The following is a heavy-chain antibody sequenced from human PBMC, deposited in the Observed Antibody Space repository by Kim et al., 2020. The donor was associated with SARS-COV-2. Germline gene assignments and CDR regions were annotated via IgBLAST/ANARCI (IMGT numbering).Heavy chain of an antibody. J-gene: IGHJ4*02. D-gene: IGHD1-26*01. CDR1: GDSVSTNSAT. V-gene: IGHV6-1*01. Sequence: SQTLSLTCAISGDSVSTNSATWNWIRHSPSRGLEWLGRTYYRAKWINDYALSVKSRVTINPDTSKHQFSLPLTSVTPEDTAMYYCVKGRGGAYDYWGQGTLVPVSS. CDR2: TYYRAKWIN. CDR3: VKGRGGAYDY.